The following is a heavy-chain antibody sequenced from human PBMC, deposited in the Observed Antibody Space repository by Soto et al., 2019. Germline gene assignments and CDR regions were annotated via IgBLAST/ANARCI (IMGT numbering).Heavy chain of an antibody. CDR3: ARWGSTQLVDY. CDR2: INHSGST. Sequence: SETLSLTCAVYGGSFSGYYRSWIRQPPGKGLEWIGEINHSGSTNYNPALKSRVTISVDTSKNQFSLKLSSVTAADTAVYYCARWGSTQLVDYWGQGTLVTASS. D-gene: IGHD6-6*01. CDR1: GGSFSGYY. V-gene: IGHV4-34*01. J-gene: IGHJ4*02.